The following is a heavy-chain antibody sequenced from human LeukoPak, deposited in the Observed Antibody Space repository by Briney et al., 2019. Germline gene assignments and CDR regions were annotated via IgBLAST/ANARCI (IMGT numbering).Heavy chain of an antibody. CDR2: IYTSGST. D-gene: IGHD2-2*02. CDR3: ARDSRILGYCSSTSCYTAFDI. Sequence: PSETLSLTCTVSGGSISSYYWSWIRQPAGKGLEWIGRIYTSGSTNYNPSLKNRVTMSVDTSKNQFSLKLSSVTAADTAVYYCARDSRILGYCSSTSCYTAFDIWGQGTMVTVSS. J-gene: IGHJ3*02. CDR1: GGSISSYY. V-gene: IGHV4-4*07.